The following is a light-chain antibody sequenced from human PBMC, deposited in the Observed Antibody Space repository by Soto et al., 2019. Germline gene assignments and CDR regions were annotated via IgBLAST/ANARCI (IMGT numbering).Light chain of an antibody. CDR1: SSDVGGYNY. CDR3: SSYTSSSTPYV. CDR2: DVS. V-gene: IGLV2-14*01. J-gene: IGLJ1*01. Sequence: QSALTQPASVSGSPGQSITISCTGTSSDVGGYNYVSWYQQHPGKAPKLMIYDVSNRPSGVSNRFSGSKSGNTASLTISGLQAEDEADYYCSSYTSSSTPYVFGRGTKLTVL.